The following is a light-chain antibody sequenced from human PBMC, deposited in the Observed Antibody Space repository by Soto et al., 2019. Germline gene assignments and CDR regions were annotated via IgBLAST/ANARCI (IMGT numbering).Light chain of an antibody. V-gene: IGLV1-40*01. Sequence: QSVLTQPPSVSGAPGQRVTISCTGTSSNIGAGYYVHWYQQVPGTAPKLLIYGHTNRPSGVPDRFSGSKSGTSASLAISGLQAEDEADYYCQSFDSSLNGWVFGGGTKLIVL. J-gene: IGLJ3*02. CDR1: SSNIGAGYY. CDR3: QSFDSSLNGWV. CDR2: GHT.